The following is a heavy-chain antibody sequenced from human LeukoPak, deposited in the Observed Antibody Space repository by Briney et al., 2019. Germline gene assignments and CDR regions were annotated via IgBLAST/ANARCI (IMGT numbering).Heavy chain of an antibody. CDR3: ARDHRPLDYGGYLY. J-gene: IGHJ4*02. CDR1: GGTFSSYA. Sequence: ASVKVSCKASGGTFSSYAISWVRQAPGQGFEWMGGIIPIFGTANYAQKFQGRVTITADESTSTAYMELSSLRSEDTAVYYCARDHRPLDYGGYLYWGQGTLVTVSS. CDR2: IIPIFGTA. V-gene: IGHV1-69*13. D-gene: IGHD4/OR15-4a*01.